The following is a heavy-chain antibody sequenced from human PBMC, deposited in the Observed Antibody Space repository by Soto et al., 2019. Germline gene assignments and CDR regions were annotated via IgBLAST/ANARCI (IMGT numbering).Heavy chain of an antibody. CDR1: VTSINNNNYY. V-gene: IGHV4-39*02. CDR3: ARPGGSGWFYFDS. Sequence: SETLSLTCSVSVTSINNNNYYWGWIRQPPGKGLEWIGSIYYDGSTYFNSPLKSRVTISVDTSKNHFSLKLTSVTAADTAVYYCARPGGSGWFYFDSWGQGSQVTVSS. J-gene: IGHJ4*02. CDR2: IYYDGST. D-gene: IGHD6-13*01.